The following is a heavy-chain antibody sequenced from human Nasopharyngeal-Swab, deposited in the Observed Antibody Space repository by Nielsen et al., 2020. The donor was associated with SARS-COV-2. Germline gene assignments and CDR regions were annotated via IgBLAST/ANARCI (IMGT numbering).Heavy chain of an antibody. Sequence: GGSLRLSCAASGFTFSSFGMHWVRQAPGKGLEWVAFIAHDASNEYYGDSVKGRFSISRDSSKNTLYLQMDSLRGEDTAVYYCARDAPAHYGADYWGQGTLVTVSS. CDR3: ARDAPAHYGADY. CDR1: GFTFSSFG. J-gene: IGHJ4*02. CDR2: IAHDASNE. D-gene: IGHD4-17*01. V-gene: IGHV3-30*03.